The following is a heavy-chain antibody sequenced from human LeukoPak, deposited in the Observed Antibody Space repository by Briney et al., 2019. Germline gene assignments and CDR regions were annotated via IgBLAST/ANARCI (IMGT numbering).Heavy chain of an antibody. J-gene: IGHJ4*02. CDR1: GFTFSSYS. CDR3: ARERDYYDSSGPSYFDY. D-gene: IGHD3-22*01. CDR2: ISSSSSYI. Sequence: GGSLRLSCAASGFTFSSYSMNWVRQAPGKGLEWVSSISSSSSYIYYADSVKGRITISRDNAKNSLYLQMNSLRAEDTAVYYCARERDYYDSSGPSYFDYWGQGTLVTVSS. V-gene: IGHV3-21*01.